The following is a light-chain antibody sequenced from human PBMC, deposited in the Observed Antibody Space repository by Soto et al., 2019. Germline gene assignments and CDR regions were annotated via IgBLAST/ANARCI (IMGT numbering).Light chain of an antibody. CDR2: DAS. Sequence: DIQMTQSPSSLSASVGDRLTITCQASHDITSYLNWYQHKPGKAPKLLIYDASILEAGVPPRFSVSGSVTDFTLPNSGLQPEDVATYYCQHCDYLPIFGPGTTVDFK. CDR3: QHCDYLPI. CDR1: HDITSY. J-gene: IGKJ3*01. V-gene: IGKV1-33*01.